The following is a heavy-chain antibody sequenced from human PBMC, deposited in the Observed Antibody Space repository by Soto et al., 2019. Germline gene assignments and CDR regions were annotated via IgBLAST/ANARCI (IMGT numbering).Heavy chain of an antibody. D-gene: IGHD2-21*01. CDR1: GFTFSDFY. Sequence: GGSLRLSCAASGFTFSDFYMTWVRQAPGKGLEWLSYISINSNHKEYGDSVKGRHTISRDNAKNSLYLQMNSLRADDTAVYYCVRGGGGGQFDYWGQGTLVTVSS. J-gene: IGHJ4*02. CDR3: VRGGGGGQFDY. V-gene: IGHV3-11*06. CDR2: ISINSNHK.